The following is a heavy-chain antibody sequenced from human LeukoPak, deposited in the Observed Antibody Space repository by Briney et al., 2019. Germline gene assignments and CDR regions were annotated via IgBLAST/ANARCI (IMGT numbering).Heavy chain of an antibody. CDR1: GGSISSGSYY. J-gene: IGHJ4*02. CDR3: ARASYSYDISGWVPFDY. Sequence: SETLSLTCTVSGGSISSGSYYWSWIRQPAGKGLEWIGRIYTSGSTNYNPSLKSRVTISVDTSKNQFSLKLSSVTAADTAVYYCARASYSYDISGWVPFDYWGQGTLVTVSS. D-gene: IGHD3-22*01. V-gene: IGHV4-61*02. CDR2: IYTSGST.